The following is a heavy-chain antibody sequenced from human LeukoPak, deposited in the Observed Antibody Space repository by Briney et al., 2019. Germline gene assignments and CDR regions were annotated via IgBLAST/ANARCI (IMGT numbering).Heavy chain of an antibody. CDR1: GYTFTSYG. CDR2: ISAYNGNT. V-gene: IGHV1-18*01. J-gene: IGHJ4*02. D-gene: IGHD5-18*01. Sequence: ASVKVSCKASGYTFTSYGISWVRQAPGQGLEWMGWISAYNGNTNYAQKLQGRVTMTTDTSTSTAYMELRGLRSDDTAVYYCARDPEYTAMVTLFDHWGQGTLVTVSS. CDR3: ARDPEYTAMVTLFDH.